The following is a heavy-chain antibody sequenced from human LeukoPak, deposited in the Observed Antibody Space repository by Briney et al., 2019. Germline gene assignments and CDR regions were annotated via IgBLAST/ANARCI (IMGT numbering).Heavy chain of an antibody. J-gene: IGHJ4*02. D-gene: IGHD2-21*02. CDR3: ARGVYEYCGGDCYSDY. CDR2: ISAYNGNT. CDR1: GYTFTSYG. Sequence: ASVNVSCKASGYTFTSYGISWVRQALGQGLEWMGWISAYNGNTNYAQKLQGRVTMTTDTSTSTAYMELRSLRSDDTAVYYCARGVYEYCGGDCYSDYWGQGTLITVSS. V-gene: IGHV1-18*01.